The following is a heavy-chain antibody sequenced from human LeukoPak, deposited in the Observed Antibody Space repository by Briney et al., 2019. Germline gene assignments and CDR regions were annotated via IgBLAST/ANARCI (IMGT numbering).Heavy chain of an antibody. J-gene: IGHJ4*02. CDR1: GESFSGYY. CDR2: INHSGST. CDR3: AREGSYYASGSPPLDY. V-gene: IGHV4-34*01. Sequence: SETLSLTCAVYGESFSGYYWSWIRQPPGKGLELIGEINHSGSTNYNPSLKSRVTISVDTSKNQFSLKLTSVTAADTAVYYCAREGSYYASGSPPLDYWGQGTLVTVSS. D-gene: IGHD3-10*01.